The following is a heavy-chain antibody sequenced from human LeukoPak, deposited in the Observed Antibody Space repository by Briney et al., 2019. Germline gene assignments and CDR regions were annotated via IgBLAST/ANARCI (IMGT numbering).Heavy chain of an antibody. CDR3: ATRGP. CDR2: IYSNGKT. CDR1: GFTFSSYS. Sequence: GGSLRLSCAASGFTFSSYSMNWVRQAPGKGLEWVSIIYSNGKTNYADAVKGRFTISRDNSKNTLYLQMNGLRAEDTAVYFCATRGPWGQGTLVTVSS. J-gene: IGHJ5*02. V-gene: IGHV3-66*02.